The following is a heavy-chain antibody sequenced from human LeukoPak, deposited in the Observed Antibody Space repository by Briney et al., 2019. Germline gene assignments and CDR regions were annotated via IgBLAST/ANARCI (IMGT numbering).Heavy chain of an antibody. V-gene: IGHV1-46*01. D-gene: IGHD3-10*01. J-gene: IGHJ6*03. Sequence: ASVKVSCKASGYTFTSNYMHWVRQAPGQGLEWMGVINPSGGSTSYAQKFQGRVTMTRDMSTSTDYMELSSLRSEDTAVYYCARRADGSGSYPYYYYYMDVWGKGTTVTVSS. CDR2: INPSGGST. CDR3: ARRADGSGSYPYYYYYMDV. CDR1: GYTFTSNY.